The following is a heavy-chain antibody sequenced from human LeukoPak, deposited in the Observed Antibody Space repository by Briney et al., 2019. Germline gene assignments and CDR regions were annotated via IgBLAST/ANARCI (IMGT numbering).Heavy chain of an antibody. D-gene: IGHD2/OR15-2a*01. V-gene: IGHV4-59*08. J-gene: IGHJ4*02. Sequence: SETLSLTCTVSGGSISSYYWSWIRQPPGKGLEWIGYIYYSGSTNYNPSLKSRVTISVDTSKNQFSLKLSSVTAADTAVYYCARLPFSNPDYWGQGTLVTVSS. CDR2: IYYSGST. CDR3: ARLPFSNPDY. CDR1: GGSISSYY.